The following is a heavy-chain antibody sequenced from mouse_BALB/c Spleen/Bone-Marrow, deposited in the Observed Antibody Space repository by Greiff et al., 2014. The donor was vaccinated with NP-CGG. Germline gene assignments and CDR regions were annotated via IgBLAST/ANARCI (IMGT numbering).Heavy chain of an antibody. CDR3: ARNWDWVFAY. J-gene: IGHJ3*01. CDR2: IYPGNNDA. V-gene: IGHV1-5*01. CDR1: GYTFTNYW. D-gene: IGHD4-1*01. Sequence: VQLQQSGTVLARPGASLRMSCKASGYTFTNYWINWIKQRPGQGLEWISAIYPGNNDAKYTQKFKAKAKLTAVTSTSAADMELSSLTNEDSAVYYCARNWDWVFAYWGQGTLVTVSA.